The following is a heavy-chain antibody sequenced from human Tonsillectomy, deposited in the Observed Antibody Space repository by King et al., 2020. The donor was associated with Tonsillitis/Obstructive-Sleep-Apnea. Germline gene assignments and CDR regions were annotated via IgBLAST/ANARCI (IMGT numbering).Heavy chain of an antibody. J-gene: IGHJ6*02. CDR2: SYYSGST. D-gene: IGHD6-19*01. V-gene: IGHV4-59*01. CDR3: SREGEGGSGWYTDSYYGMDL. CDR1: GGSISSYY. Sequence: VQLQESGPGLVKPSETLSLTCSVSGGSISSYYWSWIRQPPGKGMEWIGYSYYSGSTNYNPSLKSRVTISVDTSKNQFSLKLSSVTAADTAVYYCSREGEGGSGWYTDSYYGMDLWGQGTTVTVSS.